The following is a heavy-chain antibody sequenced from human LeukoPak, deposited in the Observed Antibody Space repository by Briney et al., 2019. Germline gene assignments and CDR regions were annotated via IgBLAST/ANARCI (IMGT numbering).Heavy chain of an antibody. Sequence: PSQTLSLTCTVSGGSISSGDYYWSWIRQPPGKGPEWIGYTHYSGRTYYNPSLKSRVTISVDTSKNQFSLKLSSVTAADTAVYYCARRARGAKFGSGAFDIWGQGTMVTVSS. V-gene: IGHV4-30-4*08. CDR3: ARRARGAKFGSGAFDI. CDR2: THYSGRT. CDR1: GGSISSGDYY. J-gene: IGHJ3*02. D-gene: IGHD3-10*01.